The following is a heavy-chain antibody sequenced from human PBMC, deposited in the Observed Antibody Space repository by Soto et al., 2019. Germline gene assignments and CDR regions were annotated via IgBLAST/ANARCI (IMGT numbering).Heavy chain of an antibody. CDR3: ARVRDSPYCSSTSCYLPLDY. J-gene: IGHJ4*02. CDR2: IIPIFGTA. D-gene: IGHD2-2*01. CDR1: GGTFSSYA. Sequence: SVKVSCKASGGTFSSYAISWVRQAPGQGLEWMGGIIPIFGTANYAQKFQGRVTITADESTSTAYMELSSLRSEDTAVYYCARVRDSPYCSSTSCYLPLDYWGQGTLVTVSS. V-gene: IGHV1-69*13.